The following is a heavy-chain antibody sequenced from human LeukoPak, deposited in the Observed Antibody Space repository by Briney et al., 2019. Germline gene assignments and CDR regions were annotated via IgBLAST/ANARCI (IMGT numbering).Heavy chain of an antibody. Sequence: PSGTLSLTYGVSGGPITNTNYWTWVRQPPGKGLEWIGEVNLQGSTNYNPSLMGRVAISVDTSENHISLQLTSVTAADTAVYYCAREGGPYRPLDYSGQGTLVTVSS. V-gene: IGHV4-4*02. CDR1: GGPITNTNY. J-gene: IGHJ4*02. CDR3: AREGGPYRPLDY. CDR2: VNLQGST.